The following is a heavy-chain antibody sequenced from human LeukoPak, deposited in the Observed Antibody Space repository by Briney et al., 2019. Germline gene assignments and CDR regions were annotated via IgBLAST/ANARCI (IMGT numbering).Heavy chain of an antibody. CDR3: AKDQVGYNAWFDP. Sequence: GASVKVSCKASGYTFTKYAVNWVRQAPGQGLEWMGAIIPIFGSTNYAQMFQGRVTITADKSTSTAYMELSSLRSEDTAVYYCAKDQVGYNAWFDPWGQGTLVTVFS. CDR1: GYTFTKYA. D-gene: IGHD5-12*01. V-gene: IGHV1-69*06. J-gene: IGHJ5*02. CDR2: IIPIFGST.